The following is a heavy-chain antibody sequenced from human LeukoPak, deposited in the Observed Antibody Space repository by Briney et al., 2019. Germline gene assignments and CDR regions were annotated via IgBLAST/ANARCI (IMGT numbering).Heavy chain of an antibody. Sequence: SETLSLTCTVSGGSISSYYWSWIRQPAGKGLEWIGRIYSTGSTNYNPSLKSRVTISVDTSKNQFSLKLSSVTAADTAVYYCARVDGYSYGSYYYYYYGMDVWGQGTTVTVSS. V-gene: IGHV4-4*07. J-gene: IGHJ6*02. CDR1: GGSISSYY. CDR3: ARVDGYSYGSYYYYYYGMDV. D-gene: IGHD5-18*01. CDR2: IYSTGST.